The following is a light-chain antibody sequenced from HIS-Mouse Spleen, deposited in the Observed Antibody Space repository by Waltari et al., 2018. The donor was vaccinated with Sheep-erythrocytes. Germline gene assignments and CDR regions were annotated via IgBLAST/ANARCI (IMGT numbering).Light chain of an antibody. Sequence: QSVLTQPPSVSGAPGQRVTIPCPGSSSNIGAGYAVPWYQQLPGTAPKLLIYGNSNRPSGVPDRFSGSKSGTSASLAITGLQAEDEADYYCQSYDSSLSGSVFGGGTKLTVL. CDR2: GNS. CDR3: QSYDSSLSGSV. CDR1: SSNIGAGYA. V-gene: IGLV1-40*01. J-gene: IGLJ3*02.